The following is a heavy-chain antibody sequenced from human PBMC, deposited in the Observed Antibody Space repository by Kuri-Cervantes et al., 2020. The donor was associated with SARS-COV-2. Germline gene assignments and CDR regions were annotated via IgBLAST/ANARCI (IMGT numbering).Heavy chain of an antibody. V-gene: IGHV3-30*18. CDR3: AKDRRRPITSTLQEIYYYGMDV. J-gene: IGHJ6*02. CDR2: ISHDGRNK. Sequence: GGSLRLSCAASGFTFNNYGMHWVRQAPGKGLEWVAVISHDGRNKYYADSVKGRFTISRDNSKVTMYLQMSSLRPEDTAVYYCAKDRRRPITSTLQEIYYYGMDVWGRGTAVTVSS. CDR1: GFTFNNYG. D-gene: IGHD1-14*01.